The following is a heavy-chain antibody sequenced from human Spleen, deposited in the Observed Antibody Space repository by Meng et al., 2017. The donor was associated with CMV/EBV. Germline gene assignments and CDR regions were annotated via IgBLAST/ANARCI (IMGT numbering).Heavy chain of an antibody. CDR2: IHHSGTT. Sequence: LSLTCAVSGDSITNTNWWSWVRQPPGKGLEWIGEIHHSGTTNDNPSLKSRVTISIDKSKNQFSLKLSSVTAADTAVYYCARIFAGLDWSQGTLVTVSS. J-gene: IGHJ4*02. CDR1: GDSITNTNW. V-gene: IGHV4-4*02. CDR3: ARIFAGLD. D-gene: IGHD3-3*01.